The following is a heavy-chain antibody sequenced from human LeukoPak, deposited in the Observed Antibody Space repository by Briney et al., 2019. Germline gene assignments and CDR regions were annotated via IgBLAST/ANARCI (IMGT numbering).Heavy chain of an antibody. V-gene: IGHV3-64*01. CDR1: GFTFSTYA. Sequence: PGGSLRLSCTASGFTFSTYATHWVRQAPGKGLEYVSGISGNGRSTFYGSSVKGRFTISRDNAKNSLFLQMNSLRAEDTAVYYCAGNTAVVPAAMDAFDIWGQGTMVTVSS. CDR2: ISGNGRST. CDR3: AGNTAVVPAAMDAFDI. D-gene: IGHD2-2*01. J-gene: IGHJ3*02.